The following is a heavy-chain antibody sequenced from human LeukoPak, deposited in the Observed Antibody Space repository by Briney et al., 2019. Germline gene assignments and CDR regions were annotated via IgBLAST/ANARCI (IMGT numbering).Heavy chain of an antibody. CDR1: GGSISSYY. Sequence: SETLSLTCTVSGGSISSYYWSWIRQPPGKGLEWIGYIYYSGSTNYNPSLKSRVTISVDTSKNQFSLKLSSVTAADTAVYYCARTRYSGLTDYWGQGTLVTVSS. CDR2: IYYSGST. D-gene: IGHD5-12*01. J-gene: IGHJ4*02. V-gene: IGHV4-59*08. CDR3: ARTRYSGLTDY.